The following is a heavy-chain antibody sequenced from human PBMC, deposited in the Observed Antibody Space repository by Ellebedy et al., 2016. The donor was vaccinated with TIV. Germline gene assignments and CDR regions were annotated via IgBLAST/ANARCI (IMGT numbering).Heavy chain of an antibody. V-gene: IGHV3-23*01. J-gene: IGHJ3*01. CDR1: GFTFSSYA. D-gene: IGHD5-24*01. CDR3: VKDQIAGDGRWVFDL. Sequence: PGGSLRLSCAASGFTFSSYAMSWVRQAPGKGLEWVSTISNTGSRTYYADSVEGRFIISRDNSKNTLYLQMNSLRGEDTGIYYCVKDQIAGDGRWVFDLWGQGTMVTVSS. CDR2: ISNTGSRT.